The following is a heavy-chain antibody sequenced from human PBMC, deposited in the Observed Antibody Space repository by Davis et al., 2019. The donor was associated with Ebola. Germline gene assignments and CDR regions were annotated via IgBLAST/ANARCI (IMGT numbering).Heavy chain of an antibody. CDR3: ARDYQGIVPRIVGAEPTGY. J-gene: IGHJ4*02. V-gene: IGHV1-46*01. CDR1: GYTFTSYY. Sequence: ASVKVSCKASGYTFTSYYMHWVRQAPGQGLEWMGIINPSGGSTSYAQKFQGRVTMTRDTSTSTVYMELSSLRSEDTAVYYCARDYQGIVPRIVGAEPTGYWGQGTLVTVSS. CDR2: INPSGGST. D-gene: IGHD1-26*01.